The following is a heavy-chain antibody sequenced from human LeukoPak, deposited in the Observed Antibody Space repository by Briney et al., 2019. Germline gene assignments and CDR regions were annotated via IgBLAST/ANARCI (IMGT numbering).Heavy chain of an antibody. V-gene: IGHV1-69*05. CDR2: IIPIFGTA. CDR3: ARVGSTDFDFDY. CDR1: GGTFSSYA. J-gene: IGHJ4*02. D-gene: IGHD5-12*01. Sequence: ASVKVSCKASGGTFSSYAISWVRQAPGQGLEWMGGIIPIFGTANYAQKFQGRVTITTDESTSTAYMELSSLRSEDTAVYYCARVGSTDFDFDYWGQGTLVTVSS.